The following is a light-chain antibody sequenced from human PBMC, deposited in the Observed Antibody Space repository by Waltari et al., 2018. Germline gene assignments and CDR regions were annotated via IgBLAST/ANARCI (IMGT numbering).Light chain of an antibody. CDR3: SSYTSVNTR. CDR2: DVA. J-gene: IGLJ2*01. V-gene: IGLV2-14*03. CDR1: SSDVEGFNF. Sequence: QSALTQPASMSGSPGQSLTISCTGTSSDVEGFNFVSWYQQYPGKAPKRIIYDVANRPSGVSHRFSGSRSDNTASLTISGLQAEDEADYYCSSYTSVNTRFGGGTKLTVL.